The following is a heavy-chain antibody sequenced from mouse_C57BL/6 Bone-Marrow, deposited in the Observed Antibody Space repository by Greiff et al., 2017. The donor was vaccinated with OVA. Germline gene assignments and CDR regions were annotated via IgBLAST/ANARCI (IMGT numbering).Heavy chain of an antibody. CDR1: GYTFTSYG. V-gene: IGHV1-81*01. CDR2: IYPRSGNT. CDR3: ARWGWDWYFDV. Sequence: VKLQESGAELARPGASVKLSCKASGYTFTSYGISWVKQRTGQGLEWIGEIYPRSGNTYYNEKFKGKATLTADKSSSTAYMELRSLTSEDSAVYFCARWGWDWYFDVWGTGTTVTVSS. J-gene: IGHJ1*03.